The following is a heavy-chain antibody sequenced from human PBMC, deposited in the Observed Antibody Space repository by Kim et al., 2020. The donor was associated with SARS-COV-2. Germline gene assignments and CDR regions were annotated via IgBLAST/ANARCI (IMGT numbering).Heavy chain of an antibody. D-gene: IGHD6-13*01. Sequence: SVTGRFTITSNNAKNSLYLQMNSLRAEDTAVYYCARVEYGRSSWYYFDYWGQGTLVTVSS. V-gene: IGHV3-11*01. CDR3: ARVEYGRSSWYYFDY. J-gene: IGHJ4*02.